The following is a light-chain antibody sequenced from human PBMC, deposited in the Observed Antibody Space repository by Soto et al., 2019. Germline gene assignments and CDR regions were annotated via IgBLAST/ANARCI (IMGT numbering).Light chain of an antibody. V-gene: IGLV4-69*01. CDR2: LDSDGSH. Sequence: QSVLTQSPSASASLGASVKLTCTLSSGHSSYTIVWHQQQPDKGPRYLMNLDSDGSHYRGDGIPDRFSGSSSGTERYLTISSLQSEDEADYYCQTWATGPDWVFGGGTQLTVL. CDR3: QTWATGPDWV. J-gene: IGLJ3*02. CDR1: SGHSSYT.